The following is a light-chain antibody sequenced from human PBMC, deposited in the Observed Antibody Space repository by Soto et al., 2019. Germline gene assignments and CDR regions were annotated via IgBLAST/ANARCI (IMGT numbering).Light chain of an antibody. J-gene: IGLJ2*01. CDR3: QAWDSSTVV. Sequence: SYELTQSPSVSVSPGQTASITCSGDKLGDKYACWYQQKPGQSPVLVIYQDSKRPSGIPERFSGSNSGNTATLTISGTQAMDEADYYCQAWDSSTVVFGGGTKVTV. CDR1: KLGDKY. V-gene: IGLV3-1*01. CDR2: QDS.